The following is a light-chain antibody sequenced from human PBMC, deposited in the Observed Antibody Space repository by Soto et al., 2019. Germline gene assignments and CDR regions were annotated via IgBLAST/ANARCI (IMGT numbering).Light chain of an antibody. CDR2: SKN. Sequence: QSVLTQPPSASGTPGQRVTISCFGSSSNVGSNAVNWYQQVPGTTPKLLIYSKNQRPSGVPDRFSASKSGTSASLAISGLQSEDEADYYCATWDDSLNAWVFGGGTKVNVL. J-gene: IGLJ3*02. CDR3: ATWDDSLNAWV. CDR1: SSNVGSNA. V-gene: IGLV1-44*01.